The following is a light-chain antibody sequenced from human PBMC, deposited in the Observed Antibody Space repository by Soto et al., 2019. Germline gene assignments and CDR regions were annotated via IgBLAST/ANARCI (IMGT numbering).Light chain of an antibody. Sequence: DIQMTQSPSSLSASVGDRVTITCRASQSISSYLNWYQQKPGKDPKLLIYAASSLQSGVPSRFSGSGSGTDFNLTISSLQTEDFATYYCQQSYSTTWTFGQGTKVDIK. V-gene: IGKV1-39*01. CDR3: QQSYSTTWT. J-gene: IGKJ1*01. CDR2: AAS. CDR1: QSISSY.